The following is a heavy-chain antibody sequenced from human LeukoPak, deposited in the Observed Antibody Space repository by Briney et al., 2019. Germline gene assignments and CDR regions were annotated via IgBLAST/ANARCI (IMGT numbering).Heavy chain of an antibody. CDR2: FDPEDGET. D-gene: IGHD3-3*01. CDR1: GYTLTELS. Sequence: ASVKVSCKVSGYTLTELSMHWVRQAPGKGLEWMGGFDPEDGETIYAQKFQGRVTMTEDTSTDTAYMELSSLRSEDTAAYYCATNPITYVRFLEWSFDYWGQGTLVTVSS. CDR3: ATNPITYVRFLEWSFDY. V-gene: IGHV1-24*01. J-gene: IGHJ4*02.